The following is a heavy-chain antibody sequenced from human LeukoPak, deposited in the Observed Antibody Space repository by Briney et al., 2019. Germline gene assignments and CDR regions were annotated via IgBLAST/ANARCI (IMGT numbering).Heavy chain of an antibody. V-gene: IGHV3-74*01. Sequence: GGSVRLSCVASGFTLRSHWMHWVRQAPGKGLMWVSRINSDGSSTDYADSVKGRFSISRDNAKNTLFLQMSSLRGEDTAVYYCVRNSEEYVRGSYRYADAFDIWGQGTMVTVTS. CDR3: VRNSEEYVRGSYRYADAFDI. D-gene: IGHD3-16*02. CDR2: INSDGSST. CDR1: GFTLRSHW. J-gene: IGHJ3*02.